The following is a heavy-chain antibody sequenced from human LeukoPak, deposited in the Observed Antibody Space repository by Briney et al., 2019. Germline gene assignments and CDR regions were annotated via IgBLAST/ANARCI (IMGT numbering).Heavy chain of an antibody. J-gene: IGHJ5*02. D-gene: IGHD3-22*01. V-gene: IGHV3-21*01. CDR3: ARESVSSGYYPTQNWFDP. CDR1: GFTFSSYD. CDR2: ISSSSSYI. Sequence: RGSLRLSCAASGFTFSSYDMSWVRQAPGKGLEWVSSISSSSSYIYYADSVKGRFTISRDNAKNSLYLQMNSLRAEDTAVYYCARESVSSGYYPTQNWFDPWGQGTLVTVSS.